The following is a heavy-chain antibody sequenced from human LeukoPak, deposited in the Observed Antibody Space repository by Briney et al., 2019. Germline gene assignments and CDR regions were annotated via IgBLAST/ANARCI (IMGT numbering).Heavy chain of an antibody. J-gene: IGHJ5*02. D-gene: IGHD6-6*01. CDR3: ARIAARPGFGDWFDP. V-gene: IGHV1-2*02. CDR2: INPNSGGT. CDR1: GYTFTGYY. Sequence: ASVKVSCKASGYTFTGYYMHWGRQAPGQGVEGMGWINPNSGGTNYAQKFQGTVTVTRDTSISTAYMELSRLRSHHTAVYYCARIAARPGFGDWFDPWGQGTLVTVSS.